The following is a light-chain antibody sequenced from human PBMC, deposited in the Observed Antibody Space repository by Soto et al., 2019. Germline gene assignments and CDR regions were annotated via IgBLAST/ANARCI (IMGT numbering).Light chain of an antibody. CDR1: QIISSY. V-gene: IGKV1-5*01. CDR2: DAS. CDR3: QQDNAYSST. Sequence: DIQMTQSPSTLSASVGDRVTITCRASQIISSYLAWYQQKPGKAPKLLIYDASKLESGVPSRFSGSGSGTEFTLAIASRQPDDFATYYCQQDNAYSSTFGQGTKLEIK. J-gene: IGKJ2*01.